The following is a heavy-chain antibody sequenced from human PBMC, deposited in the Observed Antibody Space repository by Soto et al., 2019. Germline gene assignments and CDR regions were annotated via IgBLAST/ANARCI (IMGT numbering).Heavy chain of an antibody. CDR3: AKATRVLENDYYYYYFMDV. CDR1: GFTFNNFA. D-gene: IGHD3-10*01. CDR2: ISGSGDST. V-gene: IGHV3-23*01. J-gene: IGHJ6*03. Sequence: EVQLLESGGGLVQPGGPLRLSCAASGFTFNNFAMSWVRQAPGKGLEWVSTISGSGDSTYYADSVKGRFTFSRDNSENTLYLQMNSLRAEDTAVYYCAKATRVLENDYYYYYFMDVWGKGTTVTVSS.